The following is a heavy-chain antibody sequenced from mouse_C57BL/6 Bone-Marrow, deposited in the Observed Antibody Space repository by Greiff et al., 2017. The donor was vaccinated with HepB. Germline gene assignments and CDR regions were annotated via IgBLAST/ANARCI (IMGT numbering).Heavy chain of an antibody. J-gene: IGHJ2*01. CDR2: IYPRSGNT. CDR1: GYTFTSYG. Sequence: VQLQQSGAELARPGASVKLSCKASGYTFTSYGISWVKQRTGQGLEWIGEIYPRSGNTYYNEKFKGKATLTADKSSSTAYMELRSLTSEDSAVYFCARKVSTGTSNFDYWGQGTTLTVSS. D-gene: IGHD4-1*02. CDR3: ARKVSTGTSNFDY. V-gene: IGHV1-81*01.